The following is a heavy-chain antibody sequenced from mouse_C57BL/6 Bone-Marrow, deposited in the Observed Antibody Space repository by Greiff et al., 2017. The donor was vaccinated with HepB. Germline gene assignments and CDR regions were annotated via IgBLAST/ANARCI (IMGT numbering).Heavy chain of an antibody. CDR3: TDDLYAMDY. CDR2: IRLKSDNYAT. V-gene: IGHV6-3*01. CDR1: GFTFSNYW. Sequence: EVQRVESGGGLVQPGGSMKLSCVASGFTFSNYWMNWVRQSPEKGLEWVAQIRLKSDNYATHYAESVKGRFTISRDDSKSSVYLQMNNLRAEDTGIYYCTDDLYAMDYWGQGTSVTVSS. J-gene: IGHJ4*01.